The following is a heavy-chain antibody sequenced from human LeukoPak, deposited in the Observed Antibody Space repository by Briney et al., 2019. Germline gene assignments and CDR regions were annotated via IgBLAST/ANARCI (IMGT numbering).Heavy chain of an antibody. CDR3: ARVWGDCSSTSCYATKYYYYYYGMDV. D-gene: IGHD2-2*01. Sequence: GGSLRLSCAASGFTFSSYEMNWVRQAPGKGLEWVSYISSSGSTIYCADSVKGRFTISRDNAKNSLYLQMNSLRAEDTAVYYCARVWGDCSSTSCYATKYYYYYYGMDVWGQGTTVTVSS. CDR1: GFTFSSYE. J-gene: IGHJ6*02. CDR2: ISSSGSTI. V-gene: IGHV3-48*03.